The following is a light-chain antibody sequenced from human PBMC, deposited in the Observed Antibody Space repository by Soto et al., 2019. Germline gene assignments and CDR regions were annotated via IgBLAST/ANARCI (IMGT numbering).Light chain of an antibody. CDR2: EVS. V-gene: IGLV2-14*01. J-gene: IGLJ1*01. CDR3: SSYTSSTDYV. Sequence: QSLLTQPASVSVSPGQSITISCTGTSSDVGTYNYVSWYQQHPGKAPKLIIYEVSNRPSGVSNRFSGSKSGNTASLTISGLQAEDEADYYCSSYTSSTDYVFGTGTKVTVL. CDR1: SSDVGTYNY.